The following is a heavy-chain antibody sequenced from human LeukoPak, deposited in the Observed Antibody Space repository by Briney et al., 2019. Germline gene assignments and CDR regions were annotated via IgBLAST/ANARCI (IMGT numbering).Heavy chain of an antibody. Sequence: ASVKVSCKASGYTFTSYGISWVRQAPGQGLEWMGWISAYNGNTNYAQKLQGRVTMTTDTSTSTAYMELRSLRSDDTAVYYCAKVRRDIVVVPADYWGQGTLVTVSS. J-gene: IGHJ4*02. CDR1: GYTFTSYG. CDR3: AKVRRDIVVVPADY. D-gene: IGHD2-2*01. CDR2: ISAYNGNT. V-gene: IGHV1-18*01.